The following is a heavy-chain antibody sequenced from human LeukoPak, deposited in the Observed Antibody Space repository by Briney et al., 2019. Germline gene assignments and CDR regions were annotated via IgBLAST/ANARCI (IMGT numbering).Heavy chain of an antibody. V-gene: IGHV3-74*01. J-gene: IGHJ4*02. Sequence: GGSLRLSCAASGFIFSSKWIHWVRQAPGKGLEWVSRIDNGGSYTSYADSVKGRFTISRDNAKNTLYLQMNSLRAEDTAVYYCARDLPISDSSGYYLDYWGQGTVVTVSS. CDR1: GFIFSSKW. CDR3: ARDLPISDSSGYYLDY. CDR2: IDNGGSYT. D-gene: IGHD3-22*01.